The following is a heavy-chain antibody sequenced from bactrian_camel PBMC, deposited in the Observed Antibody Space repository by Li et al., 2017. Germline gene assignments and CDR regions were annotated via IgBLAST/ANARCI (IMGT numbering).Heavy chain of an antibody. Sequence: QVQLVESGGASVQAGGSLRLSCAAAGYTYSRYCMGWFRQAPGREREGVATFDSIGATTYADSVKGRFTISRDNAKKTLYLQMNSLNPDDTAMYCCAAGTSRWYGPSFTPQFWSYWGQGTQVTVS. J-gene: IGHJ4*01. CDR1: GYTYSRYC. CDR2: FDSIGAT. D-gene: IGHD6*01. CDR3: AAGTSRWYGPSFTPQFWSY. V-gene: IGHV3S26*01.